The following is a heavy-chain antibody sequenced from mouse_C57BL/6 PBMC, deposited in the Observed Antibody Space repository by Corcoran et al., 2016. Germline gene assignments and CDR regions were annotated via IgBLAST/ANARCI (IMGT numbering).Heavy chain of an antibody. J-gene: IGHJ2*01. CDR1: GYTFTTYG. CDR3: ARSLSGYFDY. V-gene: IGHV9-3*01. CDR2: INTYSGVP. Sequence: QIQLVQSGPELKKPGETVKISCKASGYTFTTYGMSWVKQAPGKGLKWMGWINTYSGVPTYADDFKGRFAFSLETSASTAYLQINNLKNEDTATYFCARSLSGYFDYWDQGTTLTVSS. D-gene: IGHD1-3*01.